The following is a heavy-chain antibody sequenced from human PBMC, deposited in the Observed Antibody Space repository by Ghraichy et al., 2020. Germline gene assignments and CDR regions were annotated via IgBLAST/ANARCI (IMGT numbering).Heavy chain of an antibody. V-gene: IGHV4-39*07. Sequence: SETLSLTCTVSGGSISSSSYYWGWIRQPPGKGLEWIGSIYYSGSTYYNPSLKSRVTISVDTSKNQFSLKLSSVTAADTAVYYCASRQYCSGGSCYRHDAFDIWGQGTMVTVSS. J-gene: IGHJ3*02. D-gene: IGHD2-15*01. CDR1: GGSISSSSYY. CDR3: ASRQYCSGGSCYRHDAFDI. CDR2: IYYSGST.